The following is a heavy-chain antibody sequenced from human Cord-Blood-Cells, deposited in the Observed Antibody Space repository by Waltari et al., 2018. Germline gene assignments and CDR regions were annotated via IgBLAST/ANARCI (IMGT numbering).Heavy chain of an antibody. J-gene: IGHJ2*01. Sequence: EVQLVESGGGLVQPGGSLRLSCQASGFTVRRHYMGWVRPAPGKGLEWVSVIYSGGSTYYADSVKGRFTISRHNSKNTLYLQMNSLRAEDTAVYYCARGSTGDGYWYFDLWGRGTLVTVSS. V-gene: IGHV3-53*04. D-gene: IGHD7-27*01. CDR1: GFTVRRHY. CDR3: ARGSTGDGYWYFDL. CDR2: IYSGGST.